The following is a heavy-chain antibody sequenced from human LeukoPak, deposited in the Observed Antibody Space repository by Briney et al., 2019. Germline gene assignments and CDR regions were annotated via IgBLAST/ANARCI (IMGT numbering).Heavy chain of an antibody. V-gene: IGHV3-21*01. Sequence: TGGSLRLSCAASGFLFSNYRMNWVRQAPGKGLEWVSSIGSRGTYIYYADSVKGRFTISRDNAKNSLYLQMNSLRVEDTAVYYCARDRSSSWYSDWGQGTLVTVSS. D-gene: IGHD6-13*01. J-gene: IGHJ4*02. CDR2: IGSRGTYI. CDR1: GFLFSNYR. CDR3: ARDRSSSWYSD.